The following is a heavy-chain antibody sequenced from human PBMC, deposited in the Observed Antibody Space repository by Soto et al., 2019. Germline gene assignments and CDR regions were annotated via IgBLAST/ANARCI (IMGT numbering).Heavy chain of an antibody. Sequence: SETLSLTCAVSGGSISSSNWWSWVRQPPGKGLEWIGEIYHSGSTNYNPSLKSRVTISVDKSKNQFSLKLSSVTAADTAVYYCARDASGYYGSGSYYRDYYFDYWGQGTLVTVS. CDR1: GGSISSSNW. CDR2: IYHSGST. D-gene: IGHD3-10*01. J-gene: IGHJ4*02. CDR3: ARDASGYYGSGSYYRDYYFDY. V-gene: IGHV4-4*02.